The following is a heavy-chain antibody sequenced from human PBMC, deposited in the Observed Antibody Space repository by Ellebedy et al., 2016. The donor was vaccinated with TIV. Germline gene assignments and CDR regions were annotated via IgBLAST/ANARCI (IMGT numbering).Heavy chain of an antibody. CDR3: ARVTRFYYDSSGYFDY. J-gene: IGHJ4*02. CDR2: IYHSGST. V-gene: IGHV4-30-2*01. CDR1: GGSISSGGYS. D-gene: IGHD3-22*01. Sequence: TLSLTCDVSGGSISSGGYSWSWIRQPPGTGLEWIGYIYHSGSTYYSPSLKSRVTISVDRSKNQFSLRLSSVTAADTAIYYCARVTRFYYDSSGYFDYWGQGTLVTVSS.